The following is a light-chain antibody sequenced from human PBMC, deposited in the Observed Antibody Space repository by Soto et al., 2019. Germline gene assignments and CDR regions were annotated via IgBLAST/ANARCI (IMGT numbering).Light chain of an antibody. CDR2: DAS. J-gene: IGKJ1*01. V-gene: IGKV1-33*01. Sequence: DIQMTQSPSSLSASVGDRVTITCQASQDISNYLNWYQQKPGKAPKLLIYDASNLETGVPSRFSGSGSGTDFTLTISSLQPDDFAVYYCQQYSSYSTFGQGTKVDIK. CDR3: QQYSSYST. CDR1: QDISNY.